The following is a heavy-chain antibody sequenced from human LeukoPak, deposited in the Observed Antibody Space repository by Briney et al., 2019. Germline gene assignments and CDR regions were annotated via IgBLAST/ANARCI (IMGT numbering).Heavy chain of an antibody. Sequence: SETLSLTCTVSGGSISSYYWSWIRQPPGKGLEWIGYIYYSGSTYYNPSLKSRVTISVDTSKNQFSLKLSSVTAADTAVYYCARRNMYRPSDYWGREPWSPSPQ. CDR2: IYYSGST. D-gene: IGHD1-1*01. J-gene: IGHJ4*02. V-gene: IGHV4-59*08. CDR1: GGSISSYY. CDR3: ARRNMYRPSDY.